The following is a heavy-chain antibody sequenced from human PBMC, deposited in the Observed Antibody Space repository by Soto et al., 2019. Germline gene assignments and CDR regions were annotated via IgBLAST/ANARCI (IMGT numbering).Heavy chain of an antibody. CDR2: IWYDGSNK. D-gene: IGHD1-26*01. V-gene: IGHV3-33*01. J-gene: IGHJ4*02. CDR3: ARESATGFYFDD. CDR1: GFTFSSYG. Sequence: QVQLVESGGGVVQPGRSLRLSCAASGFTFSSYGMHWVRQAPGKGLEWVAVIWYDGSNKYYADSVKGRFTISRDNSKNTLYLQMNTLRAEDTAVDYCARESATGFYFDDWGQGTLVTASS.